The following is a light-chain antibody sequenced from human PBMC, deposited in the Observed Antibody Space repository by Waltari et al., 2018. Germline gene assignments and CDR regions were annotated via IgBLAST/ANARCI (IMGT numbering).Light chain of an antibody. Sequence: DIVMTQSPLSLPVTPGEPASIPCRSSQSLLHRNGYNYLDWYLQKSGQSPQLLMYLGSSRASGVPDRFSGSGSGTDFTLKISRVEAEDVGVYYCMQALQTPLTFGGGTKVEIK. V-gene: IGKV2-28*01. CDR1: QSLLHRNGYNY. J-gene: IGKJ4*01. CDR2: LGS. CDR3: MQALQTPLT.